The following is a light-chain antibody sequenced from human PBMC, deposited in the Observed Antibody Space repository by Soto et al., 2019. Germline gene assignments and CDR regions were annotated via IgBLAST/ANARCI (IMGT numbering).Light chain of an antibody. CDR3: AAWDYSLNGWV. Sequence: QSVLTQPPSASGTPGQRVTISCSGSSSNIGSNTVNWYQQLPGTAPKLLIYSNNQQRSGVPDRFSGSKSGTSASLAISGLQAEDEADYYCAAWDYSLNGWVFGGGTKLTVL. J-gene: IGLJ3*02. V-gene: IGLV1-44*01. CDR1: SSNIGSNT. CDR2: SNN.